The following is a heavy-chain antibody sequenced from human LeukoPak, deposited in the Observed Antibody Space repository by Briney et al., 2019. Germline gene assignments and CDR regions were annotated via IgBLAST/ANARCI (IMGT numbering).Heavy chain of an antibody. Sequence: GGSLRLSCAASGFTVSSNYMSWVRQAPGKGLEWVANIKEDGTETYYVDSVKGRFTISRDNAKNSLYLQMNSLRVEDTAVYYCAKEGRSLQTYWGQGTLVTVSS. CDR2: IKEDGTET. V-gene: IGHV3-7*03. D-gene: IGHD5-24*01. J-gene: IGHJ4*02. CDR1: GFTVSSNY. CDR3: AKEGRSLQTY.